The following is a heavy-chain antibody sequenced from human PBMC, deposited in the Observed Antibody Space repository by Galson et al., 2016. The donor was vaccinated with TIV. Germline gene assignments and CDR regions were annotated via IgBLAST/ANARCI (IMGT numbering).Heavy chain of an antibody. Sequence: SLRLACAASGFSLSSYDMNWVRQAPGKGLEWLSYIRSSVTTIFEADPVKGRFTVSRDNAKDSLYLPMDSLRADDTAVYDCAREPDGNGFYGWLDYWGHGGLVTVSS. D-gene: IGHD3-22*01. CDR3: AREPDGNGFYGWLDY. J-gene: IGHJ4*01. CDR2: IRSSVTTI. CDR1: GFSLSSYD. V-gene: IGHV3-48*03.